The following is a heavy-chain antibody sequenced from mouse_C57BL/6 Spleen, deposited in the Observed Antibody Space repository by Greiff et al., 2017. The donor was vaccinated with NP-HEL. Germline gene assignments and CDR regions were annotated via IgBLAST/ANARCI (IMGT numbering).Heavy chain of an antibody. CDR2: INPSSGYT. CDR1: GYTFTSYT. D-gene: IGHD1-1*01. V-gene: IGHV1-4*01. J-gene: IGHJ2*01. Sequence: QVQLQQSGAELARPGASVRMSCKASGYTFTSYTMHWVKQRPGQGLEWIGYINPSSGYTKYNQKFKDKATLTADKSSSTAYMQLSSLTSEDSAVYYCARSGLITTVPSDYWGQGTTLTVSS. CDR3: ARSGLITTVPSDY.